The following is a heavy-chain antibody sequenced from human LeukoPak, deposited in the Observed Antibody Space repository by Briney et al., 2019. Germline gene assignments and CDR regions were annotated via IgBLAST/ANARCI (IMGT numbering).Heavy chain of an antibody. CDR2: IYYSGST. Sequence: SQTLSLTCTVSGGSISSGDYYWSWIRQPPGKGLEWIGYIYYSGSTYYNPSLKSRVTISVDTSKNQFSLKLSSVTAADTAVYYCASVWFGESLPWFDPRGQGTLVTVSS. V-gene: IGHV4-30-4*01. CDR1: GGSISSGDYY. CDR3: ASVWFGESLPWFDP. J-gene: IGHJ5*02. D-gene: IGHD3-10*01.